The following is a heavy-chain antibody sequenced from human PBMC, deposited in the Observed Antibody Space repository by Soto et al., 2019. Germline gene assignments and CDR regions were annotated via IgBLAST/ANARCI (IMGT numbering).Heavy chain of an antibody. V-gene: IGHV3-23*01. Sequence: PGGFLRLSCAASGFTFSSYAMSWVRQAPGKGLEWVSAISGSGGSTYYADSVKGRFTISRDNSKNTLYLQMNSLRAEDTAVYYCAKSSMIVVVTYFDYWGQGTLVTVSS. CDR3: AKSSMIVVVTYFDY. CDR1: GFTFSSYA. CDR2: ISGSGGST. J-gene: IGHJ4*02. D-gene: IGHD3-22*01.